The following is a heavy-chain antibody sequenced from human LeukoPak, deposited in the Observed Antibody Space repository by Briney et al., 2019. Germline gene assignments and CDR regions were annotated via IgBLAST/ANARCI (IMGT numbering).Heavy chain of an antibody. CDR2: ISSSSSYI. D-gene: IGHD3-10*01. CDR1: GFTFSSYS. Sequence: GGSLRLSCAASGFTFSSYSMNWVRQAPGKGLEWVSSISSSSSYIYYADSVKGQFTISRDNAKNSLYLQMNSLRAEDTAVYYCARVGTWYGSGSCDYWGQGTLVTVSS. CDR3: ARVGTWYGSGSCDY. V-gene: IGHV3-21*01. J-gene: IGHJ4*02.